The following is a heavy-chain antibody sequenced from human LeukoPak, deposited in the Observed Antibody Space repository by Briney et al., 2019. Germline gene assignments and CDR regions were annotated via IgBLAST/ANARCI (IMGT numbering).Heavy chain of an antibody. CDR1: GGTFSSYA. V-gene: IGHV1-69*04. CDR2: IIPILGIA. D-gene: IGHD5-18*01. CDR3: ARVTAMENFDY. Sequence: SVKVSCKASGGTFSSYAISWVRQAPGQGLEWMGRIIPILGIANYAQKFQGRVTITADKSTSTAYMELSSLRSEDTAVYYCARVTAMENFDYWGQGTLVTVSS. J-gene: IGHJ4*02.